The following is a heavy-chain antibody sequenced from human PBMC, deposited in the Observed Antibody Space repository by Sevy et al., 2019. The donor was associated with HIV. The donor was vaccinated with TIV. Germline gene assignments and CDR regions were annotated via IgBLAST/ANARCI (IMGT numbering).Heavy chain of an antibody. CDR2: ISWNSDNI. V-gene: IGHV3-9*01. CDR3: ATDGYSSSFYYGMDV. Sequence: SLKISCAASGFSFDDYAMHWVRQRPGQDLEWVSGISWNSDNIGYADSVKGRFTISRANAKNSLYLQMNSLRAEDTAFYYCATDGYSSSFYYGMDVWGQGTTVTVSS. D-gene: IGHD6-6*01. CDR1: GFSFDDYA. J-gene: IGHJ6*02.